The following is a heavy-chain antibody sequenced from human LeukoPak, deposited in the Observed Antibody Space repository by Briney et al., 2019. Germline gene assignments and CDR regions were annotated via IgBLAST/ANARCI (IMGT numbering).Heavy chain of an antibody. CDR3: ARYCSTTSCDSPDAFDI. CDR1: GFTVSRNY. CDR2: IYSGGSK. V-gene: IGHV3-53*01. D-gene: IGHD2-2*01. J-gene: IGHJ3*02. Sequence: PGGSLRLSCAASGFTVSRNYMSWVRQAPGKGLEWVSDIYSGGSKYYADSVTGRFTISRDNPKNTLYLQMNSLRADDTAVYYCARYCSTTSCDSPDAFDIWSHGTVVTVSS.